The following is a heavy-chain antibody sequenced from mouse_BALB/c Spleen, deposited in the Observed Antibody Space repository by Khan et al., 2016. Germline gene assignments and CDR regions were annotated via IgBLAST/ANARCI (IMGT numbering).Heavy chain of an antibody. V-gene: IGHV1-9*01. CDR3: ARGAS. CDR1: GYTFSRYW. CDR2: ILPGTDST. J-gene: IGHJ3*01. Sequence: QVQLQQSGAELMKPGASVKISCKASGYTFSRYWIEWIKERPGHGLEWIGAILPGTDSTNYTDTLKGTAAFTAESSSSTAYIQLNSLTAEDSAVYYCARGASWGQGTLVTVSA.